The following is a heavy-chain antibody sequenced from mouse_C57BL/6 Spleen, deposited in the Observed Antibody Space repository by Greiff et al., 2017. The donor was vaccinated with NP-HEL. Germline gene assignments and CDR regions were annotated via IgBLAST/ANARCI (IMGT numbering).Heavy chain of an antibody. V-gene: IGHV1-50*01. CDR3: ARSVPFAY. Sequence: QVQLQQPGAELVKPGASVKLSCKASGYTFTSYWMQWVKQRPGQGLEWIGEIDPSDSYTNYNQKFKGKATLTVDTSSSTAYMQLSSLTSEDSAVYYCARSVPFAYWGQGTLVTVSA. CDR1: GYTFTSYW. J-gene: IGHJ3*01. D-gene: IGHD5-1*01. CDR2: IDPSDSYT.